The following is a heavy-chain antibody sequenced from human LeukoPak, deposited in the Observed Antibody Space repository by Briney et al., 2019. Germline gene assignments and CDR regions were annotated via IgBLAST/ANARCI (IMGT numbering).Heavy chain of an antibody. CDR3: AKGLDSRRELAPFDY. Sequence: GRSLRLSCAASGFTFSSYGMHWVRQAPGKGLEWVAVISYDGTNKYYADSVRGRFTISRDNSKNTLYLQMNSLRAEDTAVCYCAKGLDSRRELAPFDYWGQGTLVTVSS. D-gene: IGHD1-26*01. V-gene: IGHV3-30*18. CDR1: GFTFSSYG. CDR2: ISYDGTNK. J-gene: IGHJ4*02.